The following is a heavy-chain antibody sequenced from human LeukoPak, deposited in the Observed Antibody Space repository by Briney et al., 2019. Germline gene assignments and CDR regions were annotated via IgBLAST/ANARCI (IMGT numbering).Heavy chain of an antibody. D-gene: IGHD1-26*01. J-gene: IGHJ4*02. CDR3: ARGSLLRIHNY. Sequence: PGRSLRLSCAASGFTFSDYAMHWVRQAPDKGLEWVAITSYDRSNEYYADSVKGRFTISRDNSKDTLYLQMNSLRIEDTAVYYCARGSLLRIHNYWGRGTLVTVPS. CDR2: TSYDRSNE. V-gene: IGHV3-30-3*01. CDR1: GFTFSDYA.